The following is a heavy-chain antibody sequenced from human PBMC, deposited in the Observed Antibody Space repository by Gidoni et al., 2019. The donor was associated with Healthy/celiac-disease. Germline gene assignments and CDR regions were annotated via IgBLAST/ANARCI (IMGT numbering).Heavy chain of an antibody. D-gene: IGHD3-22*01. Sequence: QVQLVQSGAEVKKPGAAVKVPCKASGYTFTRYGISWVRQAPGQGLEWMGWIRAYNGNTSYAQQLQGRVTMPTDTSTSTAYMELRSLRSDDTAVYYCARDREPDYYDSSGFDYWGQGTLVTVSS. J-gene: IGHJ4*02. CDR2: IRAYNGNT. CDR1: GYTFTRYG. V-gene: IGHV1-18*01. CDR3: ARDREPDYYDSSGFDY.